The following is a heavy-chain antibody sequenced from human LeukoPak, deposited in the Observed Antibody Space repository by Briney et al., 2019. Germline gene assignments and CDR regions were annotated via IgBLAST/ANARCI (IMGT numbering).Heavy chain of an antibody. Sequence: GAPVKPSCKASGYTFSTYGIAWVRQSPGQGLEWMGWISGYNGNTNYAQKFQGRVTMTTDTTTTTAYMELRSLRSDDTAVYYCARDGYFDFWGQGTLGTVSS. CDR3: ARDGYFDF. CDR1: GYTFSTYG. V-gene: IGHV1-18*01. CDR2: ISGYNGNT. J-gene: IGHJ4*02.